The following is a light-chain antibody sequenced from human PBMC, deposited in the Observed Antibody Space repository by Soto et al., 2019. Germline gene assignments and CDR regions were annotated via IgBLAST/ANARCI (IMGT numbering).Light chain of an antibody. CDR1: SIDVGAYNY. V-gene: IGLV2-14*01. CDR3: CSYRSSSTLV. J-gene: IGLJ2*01. CDR2: EVS. Sequence: QSVLTQFASVSGSPGQSITISCTGTSIDVGAYNYVSWYQHHPGKSPRLLIYEVSNRPSGVSNRFSASKSGNTASLTISGLQAEDEADYYCCSYRSSSTLVFGGGTKLTVL.